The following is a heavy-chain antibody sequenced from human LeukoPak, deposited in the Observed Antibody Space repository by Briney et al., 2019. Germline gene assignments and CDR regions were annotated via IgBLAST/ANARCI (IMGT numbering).Heavy chain of an antibody. D-gene: IGHD5-18*01. CDR2: IYYSGST. CDR3: ARDKRYSYGYSQFDP. CDR1: GGSISSYY. J-gene: IGHJ5*02. Sequence: SETLSLTCTVSGGSISSYYWSWIRQPPGKGLEWIGYIYYSGSTNYNPSLKSRVTISVDTSKNQFSLKLSSVTAADTAVYYCARDKRYSYGYSQFDPWGQGTLVTVSS. V-gene: IGHV4-59*01.